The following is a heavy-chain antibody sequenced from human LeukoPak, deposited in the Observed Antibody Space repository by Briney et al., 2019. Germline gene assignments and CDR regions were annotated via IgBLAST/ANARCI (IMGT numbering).Heavy chain of an antibody. V-gene: IGHV3-74*01. J-gene: IGHJ4*02. D-gene: IGHD6-13*01. CDR3: GRGGKVEQLVLAR. CDR2: VNSDGSST. CDR1: GFTFSNYW. Sequence: GGSLRLSCAASGFTFSNYWMHWVRQAQGRGLCWFSRVNSDGSSTSYADPVKGRFTISRDNAKNTVYLRMNSLRAEDTAVYYCGRGGKVEQLVLARWGQGSLVTVSS.